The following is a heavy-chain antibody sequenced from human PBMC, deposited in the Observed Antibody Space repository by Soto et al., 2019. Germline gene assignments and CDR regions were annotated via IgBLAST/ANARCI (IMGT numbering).Heavy chain of an antibody. CDR2: LSHDGGNI. CDR3: AKQMGTWVDTAIDF. D-gene: IGHD1-1*01. CDR1: DFSFTSYA. Sequence: EVQMSASGGGVVQPGESLRLSCVAPDFSFTSYAMTWVRLVPGKGLQWVAALSHDGGNIYYRDSVRGRFTISRDNSKKTLYQQMDSLKGEDTAVYFCAKQMGTWVDTAIDFWGQGTQVTVSS. J-gene: IGHJ4*02. V-gene: IGHV3-23*01.